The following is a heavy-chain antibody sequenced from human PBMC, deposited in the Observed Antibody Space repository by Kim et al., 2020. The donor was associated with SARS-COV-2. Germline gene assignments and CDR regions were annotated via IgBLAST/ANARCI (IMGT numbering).Heavy chain of an antibody. D-gene: IGHD3-22*01. V-gene: IGHV3-15*01. Sequence: GGSLRLSCAASGFTFSNAWMSWVRQAPGKGLEWVGRIKSKTDGGTTDYAAPVKGRFTISRDDSKNTLYLQMNSLKTEDTAVYYCTTESYYYDSSGYHRYFQHWGQGTLVTVSS. CDR3: TTESYYYDSSGYHRYFQH. CDR1: GFTFSNAW. J-gene: IGHJ1*01. CDR2: IKSKTDGGTT.